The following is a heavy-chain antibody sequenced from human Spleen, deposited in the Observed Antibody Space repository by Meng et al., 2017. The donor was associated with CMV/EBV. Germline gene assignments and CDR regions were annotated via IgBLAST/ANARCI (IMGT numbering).Heavy chain of an antibody. D-gene: IGHD6-19*01. CDR3: TRTRGSSGWYSADY. V-gene: IGHV2-70*18. J-gene: IGHJ4*02. CDR1: GFSLNTSEMC. Sequence: SGPTLVKPTQTLTLTCTFSGFSLNTSEMCVSWVRQPAGMALGWLALIDWDDDKYYSTSLKTRLTISKDTSKNQVVLIMTNMDPVDTATYYCTRTRGSSGWYSADYWGQGTLVTVSS. CDR2: IDWDDDK.